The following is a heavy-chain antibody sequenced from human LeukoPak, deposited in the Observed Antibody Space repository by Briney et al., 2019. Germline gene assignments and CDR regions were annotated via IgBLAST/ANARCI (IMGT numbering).Heavy chain of an antibody. J-gene: IGHJ2*01. CDR2: ISYDGSNK. D-gene: IGHD3-9*01. CDR3: ARDVNLNFFDV. Sequence: GRSLRLSCAASGFTFSSYGMHWVRQAPGKGLEWVAVISYDGSNKYYADSVKGRFTISRDNAKNTVFLQMNSLSAEDTAVYYCARDVNLNFFDVWGRGTLVTVSS. CDR1: GFTFSSYG. V-gene: IGHV3-30*03.